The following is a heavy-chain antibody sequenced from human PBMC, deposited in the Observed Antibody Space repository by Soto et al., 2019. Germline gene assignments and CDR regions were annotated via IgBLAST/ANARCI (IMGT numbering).Heavy chain of an antibody. Sequence: SETLSLTCTVSGGSISSGGYYWSWIRQHPGKGLEWIGYIYYSGSTYYNPSLKSRVTISVDTSKNQFSLKLSSVTAADTAVYYCARDRVNSGFFDYWGQGTLVTVSS. CDR3: ARDRVNSGFFDY. V-gene: IGHV4-31*03. CDR2: IYYSGST. CDR1: GGSISSGGYY. J-gene: IGHJ4*02. D-gene: IGHD1-20*01.